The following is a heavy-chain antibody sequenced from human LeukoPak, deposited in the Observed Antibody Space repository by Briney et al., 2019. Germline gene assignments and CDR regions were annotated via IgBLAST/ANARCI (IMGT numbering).Heavy chain of an antibody. CDR2: IYSGGST. CDR1: GFTVSSNY. J-gene: IGHJ4*02. D-gene: IGHD4-11*01. Sequence: PGGSLRLSCAASGFTVSSNYMSWVRQAPGKGLEWVSVIYSGGSTYYADSVKGRFTISRDNFKNTLYLQMNSLRAEDTAVYYCARDAHDYNRNQYYFDYWGQGTLVTVSS. CDR3: ARDAHDYNRNQYYFDY. V-gene: IGHV3-66*01.